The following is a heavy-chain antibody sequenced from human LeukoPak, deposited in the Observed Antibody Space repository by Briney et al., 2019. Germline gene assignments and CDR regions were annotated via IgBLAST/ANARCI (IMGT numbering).Heavy chain of an antibody. D-gene: IGHD3-22*01. J-gene: IGHJ4*02. Sequence: GGSLRLSCAASGFTFSNYWMHWVRQTPGKGLVWVSRINSDGSSTSYADSVRGRFSISRDKAKNTLYLQMNSLRAEDTAVYYCPRGADRSGYSFYFDYWGQGTLVTVSS. CDR2: INSDGSST. CDR1: GFTFSNYW. CDR3: PRGADRSGYSFYFDY. V-gene: IGHV3-74*01.